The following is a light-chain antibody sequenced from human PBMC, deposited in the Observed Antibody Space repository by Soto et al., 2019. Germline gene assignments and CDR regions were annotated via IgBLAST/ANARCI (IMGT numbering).Light chain of an antibody. CDR3: QQSYTTPFT. CDR2: WAS. Sequence: DIVMTQSPDSLGVSLGERVTINCKSSQSVLDRSTNKNYLSWYQQKLGQPPKLLIYWASSRESGVPDRFSGSGSGTDFTLTIGSLQAEDVAVYYCQQSYTTPFTFGPGTRVDIK. CDR1: QSVLDRSTNKNY. J-gene: IGKJ3*01. V-gene: IGKV4-1*01.